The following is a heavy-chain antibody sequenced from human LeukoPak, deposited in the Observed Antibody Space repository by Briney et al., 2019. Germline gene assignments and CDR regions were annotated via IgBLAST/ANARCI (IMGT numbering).Heavy chain of an antibody. J-gene: IGHJ4*02. V-gene: IGHV4-34*01. CDR3: ATYYFDSSGPKKNY. CDR2: INHSGST. Sequence: SETLSLTCAVYGGSFSGYYWSWIRQPPGKGLEWIGEINHSGSTNYNPSLKSRVTISVDTSKKQFSLKLSSVTAADTAVYYCATYYFDSSGPKKNYWGQGTLVTVSS. CDR1: GGSFSGYY. D-gene: IGHD3-22*01.